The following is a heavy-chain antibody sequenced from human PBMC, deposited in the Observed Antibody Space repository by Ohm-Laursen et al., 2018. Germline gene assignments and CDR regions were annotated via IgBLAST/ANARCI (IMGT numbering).Heavy chain of an antibody. CDR2: ISGSGGTT. D-gene: IGHD6-19*01. V-gene: IGHV3-23*01. CDR3: AAGSGWLIDY. J-gene: IGHJ4*02. CDR1: GFTFSSYA. Sequence: SLRLSCSASGFTFSSYAMSWVRQAPGKGLEWVSAISGSGGTTYYADSVKGRFTISRDNSQNTVYLQMNSLRAEDTAVYYCAAGSGWLIDYWGQGTLVTVSS.